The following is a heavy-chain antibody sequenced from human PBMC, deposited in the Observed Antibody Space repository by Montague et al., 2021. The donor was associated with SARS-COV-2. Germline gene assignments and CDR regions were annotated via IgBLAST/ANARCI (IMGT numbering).Heavy chain of an antibody. J-gene: IGHJ4*02. CDR2: IWYDGSNE. Sequence: SLRLSCAASGFIFSSYGMHLVRQAPGEGLEWVAHIWYDGSNENYLDSVKGRFTISRDNFKNTLYLQMNSLRAEDTAIYYCARGSVGGYYFDYWGQGTLVTVSS. D-gene: IGHD1-26*01. CDR3: ARGSVGGYYFDY. V-gene: IGHV3-33*01. CDR1: GFIFSSYG.